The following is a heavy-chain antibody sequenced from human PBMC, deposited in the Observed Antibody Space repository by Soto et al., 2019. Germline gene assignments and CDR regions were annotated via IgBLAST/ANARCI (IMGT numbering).Heavy chain of an antibody. CDR1: GYTFTGYY. CDR2: INPNSGGT. D-gene: IGHD6-13*01. CDR3: ARGGVAAAGPSSYYCMDV. V-gene: IGHV1-2*04. J-gene: IGHJ6*02. Sequence: ASVKVSCKASGYTFTGYYMHWVRQAPGQGLEWMGWINPNSGGTNYAQKFQGWVTMTRDTSISTAYMELSRLRSDDTAVYYCARGGVAAAGPSSYYCMDVWGQGTTVTVSS.